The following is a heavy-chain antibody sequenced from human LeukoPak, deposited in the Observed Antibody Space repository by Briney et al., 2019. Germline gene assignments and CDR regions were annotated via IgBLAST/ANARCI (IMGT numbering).Heavy chain of an antibody. D-gene: IGHD3-9*01. J-gene: IGHJ4*02. CDR3: ARHVWLQPFDY. CDR1: GGSMNSYY. CDR2: IYYSGST. Sequence: SETLSLTCSVSGGSMNSYYWSWIRQSPGKGLEWIGYIYYSGSTNYNPSLKSRVTISVDTSKNQFSLKLSSVTAADTAVYYCARHVWLQPFDYWGQGTLVTVPS. V-gene: IGHV4-59*08.